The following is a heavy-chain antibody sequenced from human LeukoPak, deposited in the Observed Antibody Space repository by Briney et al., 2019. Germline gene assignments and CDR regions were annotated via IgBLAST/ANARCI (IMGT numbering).Heavy chain of an antibody. Sequence: LETLSLTCAVYGGSFSGYYWSWIRQPPGKGLEWIGEINHSGSTNYNPSLKSRVTISVDTSKNQFSLKLSSVTAADTAVYYCARASATGTFVPYGMDVWGQGTTVTVSS. D-gene: IGHD1-1*01. J-gene: IGHJ6*02. CDR2: INHSGST. V-gene: IGHV4-34*01. CDR3: ARASATGTFVPYGMDV. CDR1: GGSFSGYY.